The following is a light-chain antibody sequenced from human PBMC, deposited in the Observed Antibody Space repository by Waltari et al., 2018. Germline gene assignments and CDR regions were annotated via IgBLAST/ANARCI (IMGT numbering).Light chain of an antibody. J-gene: IGKJ3*01. CDR2: DAS. CDR3: QQRSTWPPFT. CDR1: QSVSKY. Sequence: EIVLTQSLATLSLSPGERATLSCRASQSVSKYLAWYQQKPGQAPRLLIYDASNRATGIPARFSGSGSGTDFILTISSLEPEDFAVYYCQQRSTWPPFTFGPGTTLDI. V-gene: IGKV3-11*01.